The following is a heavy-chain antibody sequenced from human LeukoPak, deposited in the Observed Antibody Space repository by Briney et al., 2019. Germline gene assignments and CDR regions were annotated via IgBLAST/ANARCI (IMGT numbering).Heavy chain of an antibody. Sequence: GGSLRLSCAVSGFTFSSHAMGWVRQAPGEGLEWVSVISGGGGSTYYADSLKGRFTISRDNSKNSLYLQMNSLRAEDTAVYYCARAINYYDTSGTYYAIPSTYWGQGTPVTVSS. J-gene: IGHJ4*02. CDR3: ARAINYYDTSGTYYAIPSTY. CDR2: ISGGGGST. CDR1: GFTFSSHA. V-gene: IGHV3-23*01. D-gene: IGHD3-22*01.